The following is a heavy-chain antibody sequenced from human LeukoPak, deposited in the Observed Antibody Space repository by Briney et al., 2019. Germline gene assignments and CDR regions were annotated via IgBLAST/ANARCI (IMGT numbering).Heavy chain of an antibody. V-gene: IGHV5-51*01. CDR3: ARHLLPGYYGMDV. Sequence: GEALQISCKGSGYSFTSYWIGWVRRMPGKGVGWMGIIYPGDSDTRYSPSFQGQVTISADKSISTAYLQWSSLKASDTAMYYCARHLLPGYYGMDVWGKGTTVTVSS. D-gene: IGHD2-21*01. CDR2: IYPGDSDT. CDR1: GYSFTSYW. J-gene: IGHJ6*04.